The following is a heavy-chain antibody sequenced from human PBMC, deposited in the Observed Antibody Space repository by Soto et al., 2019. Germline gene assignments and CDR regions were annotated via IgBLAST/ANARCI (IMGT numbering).Heavy chain of an antibody. CDR1: GGTFSSYT. J-gene: IGHJ5*02. CDR2: IIPILGIA. V-gene: IGHV1-69*08. Sequence: QVQLVQSGAEVKKPGSSVKVSCKASGGTFSSYTISWVRQAPGQGLEWMGRIIPILGIANYAQKFQGRVTITADKSTSTAYMELGSLRSEDTAVYYCAREGVGYCSSTSCYAFGWFDPWGQGTLVTVSS. CDR3: AREGVGYCSSTSCYAFGWFDP. D-gene: IGHD2-2*01.